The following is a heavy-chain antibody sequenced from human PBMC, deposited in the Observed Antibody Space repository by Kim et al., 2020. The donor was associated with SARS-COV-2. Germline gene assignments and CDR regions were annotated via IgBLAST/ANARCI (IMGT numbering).Heavy chain of an antibody. V-gene: IGHV3-11*06. Sequence: KGRFTISRDNAKNSLYLQMNSLRAEDTAVYYCARAGHCSGGSCSGDGMDVWGQGTTVTVSS. D-gene: IGHD2-15*01. CDR3: ARAGHCSGGSCSGDGMDV. J-gene: IGHJ6*02.